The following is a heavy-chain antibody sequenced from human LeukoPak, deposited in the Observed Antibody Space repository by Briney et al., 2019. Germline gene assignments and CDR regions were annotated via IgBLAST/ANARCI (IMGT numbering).Heavy chain of an antibody. CDR3: ARDAQRGFDYSNSLKH. CDR2: IWSDGTNQ. D-gene: IGHD4-11*01. Sequence: QPGGSLRLSCAAAGFTFDDYGMHWVRQAPGKGLEWVAVIWSDGTNQYYADSVKGRFTISRDDSEKQVFLQMNSLKIEDTAVYFCARDAQRGFDYSNSLKHWGQGTPVTVST. J-gene: IGHJ4*02. V-gene: IGHV3-33*01. CDR1: GFTFDDYG.